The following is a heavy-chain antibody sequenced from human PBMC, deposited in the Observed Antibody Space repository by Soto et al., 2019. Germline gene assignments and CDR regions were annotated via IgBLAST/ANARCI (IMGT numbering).Heavy chain of an antibody. Sequence: PSETLSLTCTVSGGSISSSSYYWGWIRQPPGKGLEWIGSIYYSGSTYYNPSLKSRVTISVDTSKNQFSLKLSSVTAADTAVYYCLLMIVVGGYFDYWGQGTLVTVSS. CDR2: IYYSGST. J-gene: IGHJ4*02. CDR1: GGSISSSSYY. D-gene: IGHD3-22*01. CDR3: LLMIVVGGYFDY. V-gene: IGHV4-39*01.